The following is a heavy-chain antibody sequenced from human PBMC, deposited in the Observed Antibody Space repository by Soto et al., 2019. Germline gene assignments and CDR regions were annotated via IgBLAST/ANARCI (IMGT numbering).Heavy chain of an antibody. CDR2: IIPIFGTA. CDR3: DRDLDQTRLNTFHYYATEG. J-gene: IGHJ6*02. D-gene: IGHD1-1*01. CDR1: GGSFSSYA. V-gene: IGHV1-69*13. Sequence: SVKVYCTASGGSFSSYAISWVLQAPGQGLEWMGGIIPIFGTANYAQKFQGRVTITADESTSTAYMELSSLRSEDTAVYYCDRDLDQTRLNTFHYYATEGWGQGSMVTV.